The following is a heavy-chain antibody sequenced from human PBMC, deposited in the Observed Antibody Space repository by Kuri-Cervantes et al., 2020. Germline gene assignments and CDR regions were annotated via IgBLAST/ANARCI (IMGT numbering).Heavy chain of an antibody. CDR1: GFTLSTFG. J-gene: IGHJ4*02. CDR3: AKDAAAVEGWVDY. V-gene: IGHV3-9*01. D-gene: IGHD6-13*01. CDR2: ISWNSGSI. Sequence: LSLTCAASGFTLSTFGMSWVRQAPGKGLEWVSGISWNSGSIGYADSVKGRFTISRDNAKNSLYLQMNSLRAEDTALYYCAKDAAAVEGWVDYWGQGTLVTVSS.